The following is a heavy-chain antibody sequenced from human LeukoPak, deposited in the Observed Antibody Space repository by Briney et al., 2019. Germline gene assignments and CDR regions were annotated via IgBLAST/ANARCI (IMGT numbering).Heavy chain of an antibody. J-gene: IGHJ4*02. Sequence: PGGSLRLSCAASGFTFSSYAMSWVRQAPGKGLEWVSAISGSGGSTYYADSVKGRFTISRDNAKNSLYLQMNSLRAEDTAVYYCARGRHYYDSSGNDYWGQGTLVTVSS. CDR1: GFTFSSYA. CDR2: ISGSGGST. V-gene: IGHV3-23*01. D-gene: IGHD3-22*01. CDR3: ARGRHYYDSSGNDY.